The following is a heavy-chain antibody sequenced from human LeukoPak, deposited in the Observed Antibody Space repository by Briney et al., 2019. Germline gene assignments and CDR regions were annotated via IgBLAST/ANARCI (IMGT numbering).Heavy chain of an antibody. V-gene: IGHV3-7*01. CDR3: TRDRSRAEDD. J-gene: IGHJ4*02. CDR2: INQGGSDK. Sequence: GGSLRLSCAASGFTFRGRWTSWVRQAPGKGLEWGANINQGGSDKYYVDSGKGRFTLSRDNAKNLLYLQMNSLRSGETGVFVCTRDRSRAEDDWGEGTLVTVSS. D-gene: IGHD1-14*01. CDR1: GFTFRGRW.